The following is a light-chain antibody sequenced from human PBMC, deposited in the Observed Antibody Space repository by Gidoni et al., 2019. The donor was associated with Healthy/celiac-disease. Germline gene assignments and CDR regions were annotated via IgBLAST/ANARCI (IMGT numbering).Light chain of an antibody. CDR1: QSVSSSY. V-gene: IGKV3-20*01. CDR3: QQYGSSLFT. CDR2: GAS. Sequence: ESLLTQSPGTLSLSPGERATLSCRASQSVSSSYLAWYQQKPGQAPRLLIYGASSRATGIPDRFSGSGSGTDFTLTISRLEPEDFAVYYCQQYGSSLFTFGPGTKVEIK. J-gene: IGKJ3*01.